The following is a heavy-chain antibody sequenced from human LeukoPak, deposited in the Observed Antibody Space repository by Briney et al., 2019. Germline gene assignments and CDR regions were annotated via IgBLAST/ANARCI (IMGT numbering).Heavy chain of an antibody. CDR2: VFYNGNT. Sequence: SETLSLTCTVSDDSVSSGAYYWSWIRQHPGKGLERIGYVFYNGNTLYNPSLESRLTISVDTSKKQFSLKLKSVTAADTALYYCARSASLPPYYFDYWGQGTLVTVSS. CDR3: ARSASLPPYYFDY. CDR1: DDSVSSGAYY. J-gene: IGHJ4*02. D-gene: IGHD2-15*01. V-gene: IGHV4-31*03.